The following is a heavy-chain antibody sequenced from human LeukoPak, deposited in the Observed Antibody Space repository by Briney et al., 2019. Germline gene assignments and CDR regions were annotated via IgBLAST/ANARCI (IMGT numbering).Heavy chain of an antibody. CDR2: IKFDGSEK. Sequence: GGSLRLSCEASGFTYTNYWMSWVRQAPGEGLEWVANIKFDGSEKYYVDSVKGRFTISRDNAKNSLYLQLNSLRAEDTAVYFCARATASNWFDPWGQGTLVTVSS. D-gene: IGHD2-21*01. J-gene: IGHJ5*02. CDR1: GFTYTNYW. V-gene: IGHV3-7*01. CDR3: ARATASNWFDP.